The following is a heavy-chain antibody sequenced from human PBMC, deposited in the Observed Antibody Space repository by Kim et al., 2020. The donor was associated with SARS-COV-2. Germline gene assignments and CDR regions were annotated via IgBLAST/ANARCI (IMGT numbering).Heavy chain of an antibody. J-gene: IGHJ4*02. Sequence: GGSLRLSCAASEFTFSSYEMNWVRQAPGKGLEWISYISSSGSTIYYADSVKGRFTISRDNAKNSVYLQMNSLRAEDTAVYYCARVGYSNGYWGQGTLVTVSS. CDR2: ISSSGSTI. D-gene: IGHD6-19*01. V-gene: IGHV3-48*03. CDR1: EFTFSSYE. CDR3: ARVGYSNGY.